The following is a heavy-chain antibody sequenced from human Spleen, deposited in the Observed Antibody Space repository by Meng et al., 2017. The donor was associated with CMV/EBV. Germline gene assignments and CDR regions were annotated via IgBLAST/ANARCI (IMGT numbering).Heavy chain of an antibody. CDR1: GFTFSTYA. Sequence: GGSLRLSCAASGFTFSTYAMDWLHWVRQAPGKGLEWVALTSYDGSMKYYADSVKGRFTISRDNSKNTLYLQMNSLRAEDTAVYYCGGGYYNFDYWGQGTLVTVSS. J-gene: IGHJ4*02. V-gene: IGHV3-30*04. CDR2: TSYDGSMK. D-gene: IGHD3-3*01. CDR3: GGGYYNFDY.